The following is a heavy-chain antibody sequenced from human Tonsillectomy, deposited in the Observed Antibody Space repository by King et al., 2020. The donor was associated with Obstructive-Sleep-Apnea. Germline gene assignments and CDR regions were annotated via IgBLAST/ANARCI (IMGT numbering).Heavy chain of an antibody. D-gene: IGHD3-10*01. Sequence: VQLQESGPGLVKPSETLSLTCTVSGGSISTYYWSWLRQPPGKRLEWIGYIYYSGSSNYNPSLNRRVRISVDTSKNQFSPKLTSVTAADTAVYYCARSPYGSGIIDYFDPWGQGTLVTVSS. CDR2: IYYSGSS. V-gene: IGHV4-59*01. J-gene: IGHJ5*02. CDR1: GGSISTYY. CDR3: ARSPYGSGIIDYFDP.